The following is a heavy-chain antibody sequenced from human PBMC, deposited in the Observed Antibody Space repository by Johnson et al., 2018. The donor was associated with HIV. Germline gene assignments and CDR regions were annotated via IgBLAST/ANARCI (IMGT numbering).Heavy chain of an antibody. CDR3: ARAIAAAGTVGVDAFDI. CDR1: GFTFSSYW. V-gene: IGHV3-74*01. CDR2: INTDGSAT. D-gene: IGHD6-13*01. Sequence: MLLVESGGGLVQPGGSLRLSCAASGFTFSSYWMHWVRQAPGKGLVWVSRINTDGSATTYADSGQGRFTISRDNAKNTLYMQMNSLRAEDTAVYYCARAIAAAGTVGVDAFDIRGQGTMVTVSS. J-gene: IGHJ3*02.